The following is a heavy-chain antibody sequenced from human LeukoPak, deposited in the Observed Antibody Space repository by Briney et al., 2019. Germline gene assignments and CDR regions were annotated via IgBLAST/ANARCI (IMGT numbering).Heavy chain of an antibody. D-gene: IGHD2-8*01. V-gene: IGHV3-23*01. CDR2: ISGSGGST. Sequence: HPGGSLRLSCAASGFTFSSYGMSWVRQAPGKGLEWVSAISGSGGSTYYADSVKGRFTISRDNSKNTLYLQMNSLRAEDTAVYYCARGPTNGQAFDYWGQGTLVSVSS. CDR3: ARGPTNGQAFDY. J-gene: IGHJ4*02. CDR1: GFTFSSYG.